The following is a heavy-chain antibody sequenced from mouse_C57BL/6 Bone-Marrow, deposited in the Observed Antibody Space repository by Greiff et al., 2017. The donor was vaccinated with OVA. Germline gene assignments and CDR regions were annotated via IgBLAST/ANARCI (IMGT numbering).Heavy chain of an antibody. V-gene: IGHV5-17*01. CDR3: GRINYWYFDV. CDR1: GFTFSDYG. CDR2: ISSGSSTI. Sequence: EVMLVESGGGLVKPGGSLKLSCAASGFTFSDYGMHWVRQAPEKGLEWVAYISSGSSTIYYADTVKGRFTISRDNAKNTLFLQMTSLRSEDTAMYYCGRINYWYFDVWGTGTTVTVSS. J-gene: IGHJ1*03.